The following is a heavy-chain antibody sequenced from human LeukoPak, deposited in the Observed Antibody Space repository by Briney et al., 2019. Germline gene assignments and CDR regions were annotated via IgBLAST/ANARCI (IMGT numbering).Heavy chain of an antibody. CDR1: GGSISSYY. Sequence: SETLSLTCTVSGGSISSYYWSWIRQPPGKGLEWIGYIYYSGSTNYNPSLKSRVTISVDTSKNQFSLKLSSVTAADTAVYYCARQTEMATMTHYNWFDPWGQGTLATVSS. CDR2: IYYSGST. V-gene: IGHV4-59*08. J-gene: IGHJ5*02. CDR3: ARQTEMATMTHYNWFDP. D-gene: IGHD5-24*01.